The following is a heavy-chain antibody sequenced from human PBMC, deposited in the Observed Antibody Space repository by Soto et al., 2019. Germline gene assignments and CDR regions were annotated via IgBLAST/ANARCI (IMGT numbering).Heavy chain of an antibody. J-gene: IGHJ4*02. CDR3: ASGAAFYYDTSRY. V-gene: IGHV3-30-3*01. CDR1: GFNFNTHP. D-gene: IGHD3-22*01. Sequence: GGSLRLSCAASGFNFNTHPLHWIRQAPGEGLQWVAVMSPGGNSHSYADSVKGRFTISRDTSKSTLYLQMTSLRPEDAAVYYCASGAAFYYDTSRYWGQGTLVTVSS. CDR2: MSPGGNSH.